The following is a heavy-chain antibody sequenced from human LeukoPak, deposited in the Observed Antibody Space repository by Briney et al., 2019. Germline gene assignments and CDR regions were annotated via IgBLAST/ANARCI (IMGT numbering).Heavy chain of an antibody. J-gene: IGHJ4*02. CDR3: ARAAWYYDILTGYEEHFDY. D-gene: IGHD3-9*01. V-gene: IGHV6-1*01. CDR2: TYYRSKWYN. Sequence: SQTLSLTCAISGDSVSSNSAAWNWIRQSPSRGLEWLGRTYYRSKWYNDYAVSVKSRITINPDTSKNQFSLQLNSVTPEDTAVYYCARAAWYYDILTGYEEHFDYWGQGTLVTVSS. CDR1: GDSVSSNSAA.